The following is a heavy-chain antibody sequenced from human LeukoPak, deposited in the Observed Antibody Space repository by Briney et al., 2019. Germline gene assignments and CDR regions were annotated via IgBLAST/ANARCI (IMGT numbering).Heavy chain of an antibody. D-gene: IGHD2-2*02. V-gene: IGHV4-31*03. J-gene: IGHJ3*02. Sequence: PSETLSLTCTVSGGSISSGGYYWSWIRQHPGKGLEWIGYIYYSGSTYYNPSLKSRVTISVDTSKNQFSPKLSSVTAADTAVYYCASPDCSSTSCYRERDAFEIWGQGTMVTVSS. CDR2: IYYSGST. CDR1: GGSISSGGYY. CDR3: ASPDCSSTSCYRERDAFEI.